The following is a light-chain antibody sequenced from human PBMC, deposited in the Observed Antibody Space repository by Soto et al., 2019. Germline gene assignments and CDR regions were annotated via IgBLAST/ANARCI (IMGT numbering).Light chain of an antibody. V-gene: IGLV2-14*01. CDR2: EVT. Sequence: QSALAQPASVSGSPGQSITISCTGTRSDIGRYNYVSWYQQHPGEAPKLLIYEVTYRPSGVSARFSGSKSGSTASLTISGLQAEDEADYYCAAWDDSRNGRVFGGGTKLTVL. CDR1: RSDIGRYNY. CDR3: AAWDDSRNGRV. J-gene: IGLJ3*02.